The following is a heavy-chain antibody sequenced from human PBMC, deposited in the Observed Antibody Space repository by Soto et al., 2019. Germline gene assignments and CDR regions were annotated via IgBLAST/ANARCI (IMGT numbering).Heavy chain of an antibody. D-gene: IGHD4-17*01. CDR2: VYYRGRS. V-gene: IGHV4-39*01. CDR3: VSQRTTVPTQAYFDY. J-gene: IGHJ4*02. Sequence: SETLSLTCTVSGGSVTNSSYYWGWIRQSPGKGLGWIGSVYYRGRSYSKSSVKSRVTISVDTSKNRFSLSLNSVTASDTAVYFCVSQRTTVPTQAYFDYWGPGALVTVSS. CDR1: GGSVTNSSYY.